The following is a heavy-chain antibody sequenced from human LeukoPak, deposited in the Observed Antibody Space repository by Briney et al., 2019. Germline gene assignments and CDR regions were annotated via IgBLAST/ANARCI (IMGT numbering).Heavy chain of an antibody. CDR3: ARVSTSGYRDWLDP. V-gene: IGHV1-2*02. D-gene: IGHD3-9*01. CDR2: INPNSGGT. J-gene: IGHJ5*02. CDR1: GYTFTVYF. Sequence: GASVKVSCKASGYTFTVYFMHWVRQAPGQGLEWMGWINPNSGGTNYAQKFQGRVTMTRDTSISTAYMELSRLKFDDTAVYYCARVSTSGYRDWLDPWGQGTLVTVSS.